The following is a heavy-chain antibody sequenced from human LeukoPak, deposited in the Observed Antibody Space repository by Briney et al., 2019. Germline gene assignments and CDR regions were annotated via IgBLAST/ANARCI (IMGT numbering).Heavy chain of an antibody. Sequence: SVKVSCKASGGTFSSYAINWVRQAPGQGLEWMGGIIPIFGSANYAQKFQGRVTITADESTSTAYMELSSLRSEDTAVYYCARGDSSGYFNFDYWGQGTLVTVSS. CDR1: GGTFSSYA. D-gene: IGHD3-22*01. J-gene: IGHJ4*02. CDR3: ARGDSSGYFNFDY. CDR2: IIPIFGSA. V-gene: IGHV1-69*01.